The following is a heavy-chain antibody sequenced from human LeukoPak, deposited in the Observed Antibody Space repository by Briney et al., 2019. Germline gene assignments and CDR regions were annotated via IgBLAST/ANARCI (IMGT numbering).Heavy chain of an antibody. CDR1: GFTVRSNY. V-gene: IGHV3-66*01. CDR2: IYSGGST. J-gene: IGHJ3*02. CDR3: ASRQIHYSDSSGYFRWHAFDI. D-gene: IGHD3-22*01. Sequence: GGSLRLSCAASGFTVRSNYISWVRQAPGKGLEWVSVIYSGGSTYYADSVKGRFTISRDHSNNTLYLQLNKLRGEGRVVYYCASRQIHYSDSSGYFRWHAFDIWRHGTIVTVSS.